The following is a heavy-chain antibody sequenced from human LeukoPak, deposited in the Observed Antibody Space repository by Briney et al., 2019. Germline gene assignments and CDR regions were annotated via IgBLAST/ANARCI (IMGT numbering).Heavy chain of an antibody. Sequence: GGSLRLSCAASGFTFSSYSMNWVRQAPGKGLEWVSYISSSGSTIYYADSVKGRLTISRDNAKNSLYLQINSLRAEDTAVYYCARDGCSSTRCYDYWGQGTLVTVSS. J-gene: IGHJ4*02. D-gene: IGHD2-2*01. CDR2: ISSSGSTI. CDR1: GFTFSSYS. CDR3: ARDGCSSTRCYDY. V-gene: IGHV3-48*01.